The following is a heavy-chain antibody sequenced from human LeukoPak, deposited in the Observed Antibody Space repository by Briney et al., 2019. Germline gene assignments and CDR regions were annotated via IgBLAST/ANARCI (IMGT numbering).Heavy chain of an antibody. J-gene: IGHJ6*03. CDR3: ARGGGWHHYYYYYMDV. D-gene: IGHD6-19*01. CDR1: GYTFTSYD. CDR2: MNPNSGNT. Sequence: ASVKVSCKASGYTFTSYDINWVRQATGQGLEWMGWMNPNSGNTGYAQKFQGRVTITRNTSISTAYMELSSLRSEDTAVYYCARGGGWHHYYYYYMDVWGKGTTVTVSS. V-gene: IGHV1-8*03.